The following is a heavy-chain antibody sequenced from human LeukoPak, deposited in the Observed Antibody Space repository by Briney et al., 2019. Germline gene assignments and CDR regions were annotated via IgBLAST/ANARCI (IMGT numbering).Heavy chain of an antibody. D-gene: IGHD3-22*01. V-gene: IGHV4-4*07. Sequence: SETLSLTCTVSGGSISSYYWSWIRQPAAKGLEWIGRIYTSGSTNYNPSLKSRVTMSVDTSKNQFSLKLSSVTAADTAVYYCARDLDSSGYYYGDPDAFDIWGQGTMVTVSS. CDR2: IYTSGST. CDR3: ARDLDSSGYYYGDPDAFDI. J-gene: IGHJ3*02. CDR1: GGSISSYY.